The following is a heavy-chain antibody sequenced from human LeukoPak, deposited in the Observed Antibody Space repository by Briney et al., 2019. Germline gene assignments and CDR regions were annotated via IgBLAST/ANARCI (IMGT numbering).Heavy chain of an antibody. CDR2: IRYDGSQK. V-gene: IGHV3-33*01. CDR1: GFTFSSYG. D-gene: IGHD3-9*01. CDR3: ARGSDIQDAFDI. Sequence: GGSLRLSCAASGFTFSSYGMFWVRQAPGKGLEWVGVIRYDGSQKHYADSVKGRFTISRDNSKDNLYLQMNSLRVEDTAVYYCARGSDIQDAFDIWGQGTMVTVSS. J-gene: IGHJ3*02.